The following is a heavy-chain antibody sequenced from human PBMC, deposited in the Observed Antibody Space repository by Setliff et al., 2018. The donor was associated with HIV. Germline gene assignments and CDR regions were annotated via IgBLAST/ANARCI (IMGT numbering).Heavy chain of an antibody. CDR1: GYTFDAKY. CDR3: ATAGGRSWFDP. V-gene: IGHV1-2*02. J-gene: IGHJ5*02. D-gene: IGHD3-16*01. Sequence: ASVKVSCKTSGYTFDAKYIHWARQAPGKGLEWMGWINPNSCGTNYARKFQGRVTMTRDTSISTAYMELNSLRSDDTAVYYCATAGGRSWFDPWGPGTLVTVSS. CDR2: INPNSCGT.